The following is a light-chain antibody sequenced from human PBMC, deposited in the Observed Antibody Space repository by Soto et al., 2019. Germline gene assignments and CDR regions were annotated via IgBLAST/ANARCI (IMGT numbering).Light chain of an antibody. J-gene: IGKJ4*01. CDR3: QQSYSTPPT. CDR2: AAS. V-gene: IGKV1-39*01. CDR1: QSIRSY. Sequence: DIQMTQSPSSLSASVGDRVTITCRASQSIRSYLNWYQQKPGKAPKLLIYAASSLQSGVPSRFSGSGSGTEFTLNSSSLQPEDFATYYCQQSYSTPPTFGGGTKVEI.